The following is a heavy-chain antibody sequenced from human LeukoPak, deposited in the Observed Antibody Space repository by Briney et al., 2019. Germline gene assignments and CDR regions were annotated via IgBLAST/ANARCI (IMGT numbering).Heavy chain of an antibody. CDR1: GFTFSSYA. J-gene: IGHJ4*02. CDR2: ITDRGGNT. V-gene: IGHV3-23*01. CDR3: AKAAGATYYRVFDY. D-gene: IGHD1-26*01. Sequence: GGSLRLSCAASGFTFSSYAMNWVRQAPGKGLEWVSGITDRGGNTYYADSVKGRFTISRDNSNNLVYLQMNSLRAEDMAKYYCAKAAGATYYRVFDYWGQGILVTVSS.